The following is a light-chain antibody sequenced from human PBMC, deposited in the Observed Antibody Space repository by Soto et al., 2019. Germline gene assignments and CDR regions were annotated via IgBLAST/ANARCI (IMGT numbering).Light chain of an antibody. V-gene: IGKV3-20*01. Sequence: EIVLTQSPGTLSLSPGERATLSCRASQSVSSSFLAWYQQKPGQAPRLLIYGASSRATGIPDRFSGSGSGTDFALNIHRTEPENFGVYYCQQYGSPPWTFGQGNQVEIK. CDR2: GAS. CDR1: QSVSSSF. J-gene: IGKJ1*01. CDR3: QQYGSPPWT.